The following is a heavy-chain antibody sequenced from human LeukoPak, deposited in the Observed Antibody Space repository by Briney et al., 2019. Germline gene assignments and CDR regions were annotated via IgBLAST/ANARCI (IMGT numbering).Heavy chain of an antibody. CDR1: GGSISSGSYY. D-gene: IGHD6-13*01. J-gene: IGHJ4*02. Sequence: SQTLSLTCTVSGGSISSGSYYWSWIRQPAGKGLEWIGRIYTSGSTNYNPSLKSRVTISVDTSKNQFFLKLSSVTAADTAVYYCARGGSSSWYEYYFDYWGQGTLVTVSS. V-gene: IGHV4-61*02. CDR3: ARGGSSSWYEYYFDY. CDR2: IYTSGST.